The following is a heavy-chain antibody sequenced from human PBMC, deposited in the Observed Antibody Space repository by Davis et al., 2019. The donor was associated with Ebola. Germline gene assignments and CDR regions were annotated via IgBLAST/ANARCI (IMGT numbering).Heavy chain of an antibody. CDR1: GGSISSGGYS. J-gene: IGHJ3*02. D-gene: IGHD2-2*01. CDR3: ARDLDVVGDAGAFDI. V-gene: IGHV4-61*08. Sequence: MPSETLSLTCAVSGGSISSGGYSWSWIRQPPGKGLEWIGYISYSLSTNHNPSLKSRVAISVDTSKNQFSLKLSSVTAADTAVYFCARDLDVVGDAGAFDIWGQGTMVTVSS. CDR2: ISYSLST.